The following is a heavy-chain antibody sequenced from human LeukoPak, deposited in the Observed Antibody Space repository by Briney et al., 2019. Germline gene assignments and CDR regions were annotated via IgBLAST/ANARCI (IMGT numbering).Heavy chain of an antibody. D-gene: IGHD5-18*01. V-gene: IGHV5-51*01. CDR1: GYSFTSYW. J-gene: IGHJ5*02. CDR2: IYPGDSDT. Sequence: GESLKISFKGSGYSFTSYWIGWGRQIPGKGLEWMGIIYPGDSDTRYSPAFQGPVPISADKSISTASLKWSSLKASATAMYYCARISVIPLWLLDPWGQGTLVTVSS. CDR3: ARISVIPLWLLDP.